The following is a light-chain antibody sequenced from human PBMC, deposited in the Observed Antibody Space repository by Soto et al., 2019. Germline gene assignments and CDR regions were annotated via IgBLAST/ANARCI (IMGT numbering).Light chain of an antibody. Sequence: EIMMTQSPATLSVSPGERATLSCRASQSVRNNLAWYQQRRGQAPRLLIYYASTRATGVPARFSGSGSGTEFTLTISSLQSEDSALYYCQQYNNWPTITFGHGPRLEIK. CDR1: QSVRNN. CDR2: YAS. J-gene: IGKJ5*01. CDR3: QQYNNWPTIT. V-gene: IGKV3-15*01.